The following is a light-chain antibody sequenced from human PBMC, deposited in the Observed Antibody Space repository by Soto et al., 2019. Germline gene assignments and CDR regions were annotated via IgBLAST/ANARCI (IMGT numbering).Light chain of an antibody. CDR1: QSVSSY. V-gene: IGKV3-11*01. CDR3: QHRSNWLA. J-gene: IGKJ4*01. Sequence: EIVLTQSPATLSLSPGERATLSCRASQSVSSYLAWYQQKPGQAPRLLIHDASNRATGIPARFSGSGSGTDFTLTITSLEPEDFAVYYCQHRSNWLAFGGGTKVDIK. CDR2: DAS.